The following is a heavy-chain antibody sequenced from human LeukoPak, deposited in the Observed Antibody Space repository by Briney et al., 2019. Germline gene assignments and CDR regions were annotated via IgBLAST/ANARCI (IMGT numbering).Heavy chain of an antibody. CDR3: ARGGALRYFEWFSAY. Sequence: ASVKVSCKTSGYNFTNYYMHWVRQAPGHGLEWMRIMNPSGDTTTYAEKFQGRVTMTRDTSTSTVYMELSSLRSEDTAVYYCARGGALRYFEWFSAYWGQGTLVTVSS. D-gene: IGHD3-9*01. V-gene: IGHV1-46*01. CDR2: MNPSGDTT. CDR1: GYNFTNYY. J-gene: IGHJ4*02.